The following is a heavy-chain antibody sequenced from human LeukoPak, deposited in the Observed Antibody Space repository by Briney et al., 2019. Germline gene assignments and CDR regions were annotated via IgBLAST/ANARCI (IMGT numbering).Heavy chain of an antibody. D-gene: IGHD6-6*01. Sequence: SETLSLTCAVYGGSFSGYYWSWIRQSPGKGLEWIGSIYYSGSTNYNPSLKSRVTISVDTSKNQFSLKLSSVTAADTAVYYCAIAYSSSSGRFDYWGQGTLVTVSS. CDR1: GGSFSGYY. V-gene: IGHV4-34*01. CDR2: IYYSGST. J-gene: IGHJ4*02. CDR3: AIAYSSSSGRFDY.